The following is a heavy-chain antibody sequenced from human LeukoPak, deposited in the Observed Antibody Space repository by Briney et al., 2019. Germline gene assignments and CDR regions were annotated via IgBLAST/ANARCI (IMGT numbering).Heavy chain of an antibody. D-gene: IGHD5/OR15-5a*01. CDR3: ATAVYGGSFDY. J-gene: IGHJ4*02. CDR2: IYYSGST. V-gene: IGHV4-59*01. CDR1: GGSISSYY. Sequence: SETLSLTCTVSGGSISSYYWSWIRQPPGKGLEWIGYIYYSGSTNHNPSLKSRVTISVDTSKNQFSLKLSSVTAADTAVYYCATAVYGGSFDYWGQGTLVTVSP.